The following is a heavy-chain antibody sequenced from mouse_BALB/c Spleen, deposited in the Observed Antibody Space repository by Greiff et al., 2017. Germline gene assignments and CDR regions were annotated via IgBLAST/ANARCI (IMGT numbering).Heavy chain of an antibody. J-gene: IGHJ3*01. Sequence: VQLKESGAELVRPGALVKLSCKASGFNIKDYYMHWVKQRPEQGLEWIGWIDPENGNTIYDPKFQGKASITADTSSNTAYLQLSSLTSEDTAVYYCASGGGSFAYWGQGTLVTVSA. CDR1: GFNIKDYY. V-gene: IGHV14-1*02. CDR2: IDPENGNT. CDR3: ASGGGSFAY.